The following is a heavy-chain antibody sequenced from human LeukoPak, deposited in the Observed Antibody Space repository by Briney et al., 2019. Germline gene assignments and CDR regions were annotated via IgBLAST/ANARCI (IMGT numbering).Heavy chain of an antibody. D-gene: IGHD3-10*01. J-gene: IGHJ4*02. CDR1: GFTFSSYG. CDR3: AKAHHYYGSGRSYFDY. Sequence: GGSLRLSCAASGFTFSSYGMHWVHQAPGKGLEWVAFIRYDGSNKYYADSVKGRFTISRDNSKNTLYLQMNSLRAKDTAVYYCAKAHHYYGSGRSYFDYWGQGTLVTVSS. CDR2: IRYDGSNK. V-gene: IGHV3-30*02.